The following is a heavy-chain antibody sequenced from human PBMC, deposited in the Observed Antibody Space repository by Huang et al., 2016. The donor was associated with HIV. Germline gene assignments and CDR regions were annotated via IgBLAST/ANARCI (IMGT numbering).Heavy chain of an antibody. CDR1: GVSISNSRYY. D-gene: IGHD2-21*02. J-gene: IGHJ6*02. Sequence: QLPLPESGPGLVKPSETLSLTCTVSGVSISNSRYYWGWSRQPPGKGLEYIGSIDYSGGTYYNPSLKSRITAVYYCSRQDEKGYCAGDCSNHYYFGLDVWGHGTTVTVS. CDR2: IDYSGGT. CDR3: V. V-gene: IGHV4-39*01.